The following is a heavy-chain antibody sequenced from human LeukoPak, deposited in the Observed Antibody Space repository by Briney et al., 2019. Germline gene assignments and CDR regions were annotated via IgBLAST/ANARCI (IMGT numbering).Heavy chain of an antibody. CDR1: GFTFSSYA. CDR3: ATMITFGGVIAYFDY. CDR2: ISGSGGST. Sequence: PGGSLRLSCAASGFTFSSYAMSWVRQAPGEGLEWVSAISGSGGSTYYADPVKGRFTISRDNSKNTLYLQMNSLRAEDTAVYYCATMITFGGVIAYFDYWGQGTLVTVSS. D-gene: IGHD3-16*02. V-gene: IGHV3-23*01. J-gene: IGHJ4*02.